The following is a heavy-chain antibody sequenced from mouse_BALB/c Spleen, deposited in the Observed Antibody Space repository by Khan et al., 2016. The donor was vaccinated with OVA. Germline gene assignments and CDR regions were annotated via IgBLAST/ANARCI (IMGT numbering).Heavy chain of an antibody. CDR3: ARMAGK. CDR1: GLNIKDTY. Sequence: EVQLQQSGAELVKSGATVKLSCTASGLNIKDTYMHWLKQLPEQGLEWIGRIAPPNGNPKYDPKFQGKATRAADASSNTANLQRSSMTTEDTAVDFCARMAGKWGQGTTLTVSS. V-gene: IGHV14-3*02. J-gene: IGHJ2*01. CDR2: IAPPNGNP.